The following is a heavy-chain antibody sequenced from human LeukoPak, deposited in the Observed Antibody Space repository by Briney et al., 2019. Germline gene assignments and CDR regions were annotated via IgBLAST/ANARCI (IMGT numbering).Heavy chain of an antibody. CDR3: ARARSAFDI. CDR2: INHSGST. CDR1: GGSFSGYY. J-gene: IGHJ3*02. D-gene: IGHD3-16*01. V-gene: IGHV4-34*01. Sequence: PSETLSLTCAVYGGSFSGYYWSWIRQPPGKGLEWIGEINHSGSTNYNPSLKSRVTISVDTSKNQFSLKLSSVTAADTAVYYCARARSAFDIWGQGTMVTVSS.